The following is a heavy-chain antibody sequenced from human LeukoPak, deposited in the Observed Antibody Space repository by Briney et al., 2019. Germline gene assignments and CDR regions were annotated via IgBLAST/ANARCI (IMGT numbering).Heavy chain of an antibody. Sequence: PGGSLRLSCAASGFTFSSYWMHWVRQAPGKGLAWASRIISDGSTTTYADSVKGRFTISRDNAKNTLYLQMNSLRAERTAVYYCARDFNYFPDYWGPGTLVTVSS. J-gene: IGHJ4*02. CDR1: GFTFSSYW. CDR2: IISDGSTT. D-gene: IGHD4-11*01. CDR3: ARDFNYFPDY. V-gene: IGHV3-74*01.